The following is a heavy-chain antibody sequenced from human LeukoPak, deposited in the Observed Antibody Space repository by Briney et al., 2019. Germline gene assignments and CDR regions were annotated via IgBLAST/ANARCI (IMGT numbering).Heavy chain of an antibody. CDR1: GYRFTSYD. V-gene: IGHV1-46*01. Sequence: ASVKVSCKASGYRFTSYDMHWVRQAPGQGLEWMGIINPSGGSTSYAQRFQGRVAMTRDTSTTTVYMEVNSLTSEDTAVCFCARDGPTAAPFDYWGQGTLVTVSS. CDR2: INPSGGST. J-gene: IGHJ4*02. CDR3: ARDGPTAAPFDY. D-gene: IGHD2-2*01.